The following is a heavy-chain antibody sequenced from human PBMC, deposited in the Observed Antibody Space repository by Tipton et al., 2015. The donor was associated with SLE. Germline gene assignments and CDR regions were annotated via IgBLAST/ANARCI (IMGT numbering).Heavy chain of an antibody. J-gene: IGHJ4*02. Sequence: SLRLSCAASGFTVSGKYMSWVRQAPGKGLEWVSVIYSGEIKYYADSVKGRFTISRDIYKNAVYLLMNSLRAEDTAVYYCARGAHSGLLGYWGQGTLVTGSS. V-gene: IGHV3-66*01. CDR1: GFTVSGKY. D-gene: IGHD5-12*01. CDR2: IYSGEIK. CDR3: ARGAHSGLLGY.